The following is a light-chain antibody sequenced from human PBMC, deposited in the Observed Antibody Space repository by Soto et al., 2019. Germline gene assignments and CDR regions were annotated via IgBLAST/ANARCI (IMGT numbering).Light chain of an antibody. J-gene: IGKJ4*01. V-gene: IGKV3-20*01. CDR3: HQYGSSPLT. CDR1: QSVSSSY. CDR2: GAS. Sequence: EIVLTQSPGTLSLSPGERATLSCRAGQSVSSSYLAWYQQKPGQAPRHLIYGASSRATGIPDRFSGSGSGTDFTLTISRLEPEDFAVYYCHQYGSSPLTFGGGTKVEI.